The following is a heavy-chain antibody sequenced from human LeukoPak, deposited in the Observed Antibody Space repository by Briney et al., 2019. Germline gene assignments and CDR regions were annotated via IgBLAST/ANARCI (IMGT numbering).Heavy chain of an antibody. Sequence: GGSLRLSCVASGFRFSSHWMSWVRHTPGKGLEWVANINQDGSTKYYRDFAKGRFTISRDNAQNSLYLQINSLRAEDTAVYYCARDIVVVTAILDYWGQGTLVTVSS. CDR1: GFRFSSHW. CDR3: ARDIVVVTAILDY. CDR2: INQDGSTK. J-gene: IGHJ4*02. D-gene: IGHD2-21*02. V-gene: IGHV3-7*01.